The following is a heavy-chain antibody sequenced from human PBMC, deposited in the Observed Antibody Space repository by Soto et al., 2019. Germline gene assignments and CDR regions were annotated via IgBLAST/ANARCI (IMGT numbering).Heavy chain of an antibody. V-gene: IGHV1-18*01. J-gene: IGHJ4*02. Sequence: GASVKVSCNASGYIFTNYGITWVRQAPGQGLEWMGWISAYNDDTHYAQQLQGRVTMTTDTSTRTAYMELRSLRSDDTGTYYCARIRGGGYNWDELSYFDYWGQGTLVTVSS. CDR3: ARIRGGGYNWDELSYFDY. D-gene: IGHD5-12*01. CDR2: ISAYNDDT. CDR1: GYIFTNYG.